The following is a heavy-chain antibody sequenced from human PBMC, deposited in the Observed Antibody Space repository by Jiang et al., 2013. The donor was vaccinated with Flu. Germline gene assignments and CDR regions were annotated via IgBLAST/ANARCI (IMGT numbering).Heavy chain of an antibody. D-gene: IGHD1-26*01. CDR1: GYTFTSYY. V-gene: IGHV1-46*01. J-gene: IGHJ4*02. CDR3: ATFAGATGTFDY. CDR2: INPSGGST. Sequence: SGAEVMKPGASVKVSCRASGYTFTSYYLHWVRQAPGHGLEWMGLINPSGGSTTYAQKFQGRVIMTRDKSTSTVYMELSSLRSEDTAVYYCATFAGATGTFDYWGQGTLVTVSS.